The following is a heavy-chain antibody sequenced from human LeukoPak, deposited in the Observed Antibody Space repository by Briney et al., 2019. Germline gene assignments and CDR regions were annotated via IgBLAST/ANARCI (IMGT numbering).Heavy chain of an antibody. D-gene: IGHD7-27*01. V-gene: IGHV3-30*02. J-gene: IGHJ3*02. Sequence: GGSLRLSCAASGFTFSSCGMHWVRQAPGKGLEWVAFIRYDGSNKYYADSVKGRFTISRDNSKNTLYLQMNSLRAEDTAVYYCAKEFWGYDAFDIWGQGTMVTVSS. CDR2: IRYDGSNK. CDR3: AKEFWGYDAFDI. CDR1: GFTFSSCG.